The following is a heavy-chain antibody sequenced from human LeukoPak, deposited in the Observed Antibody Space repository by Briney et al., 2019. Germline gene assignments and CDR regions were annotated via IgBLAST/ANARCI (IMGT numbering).Heavy chain of an antibody. CDR1: GYTLTELS. CDR3: ATGGWGSSPFDY. Sequence: GASVKVSCKVSGYTLTELSMHWVRQAPGKGLEWMGGFDPEDGETIYAQKFQGRVTMTEDTSTDTAYMELSSLRSEDTAVYYCATGGWGSSPFDYWGQGTLVTVSS. D-gene: IGHD6-13*01. CDR2: FDPEDGET. J-gene: IGHJ4*02. V-gene: IGHV1-24*01.